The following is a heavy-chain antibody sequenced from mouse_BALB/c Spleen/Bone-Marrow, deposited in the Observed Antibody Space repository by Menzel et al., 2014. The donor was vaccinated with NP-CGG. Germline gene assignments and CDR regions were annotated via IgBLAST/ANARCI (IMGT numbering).Heavy chain of an antibody. CDR2: INPDSSMI. CDR3: ASLHYYVFFAY. J-gene: IGHJ3*01. V-gene: IGHV4-1*02. Sequence: EVMLVESGGGLVQPGGSLKLSCAASGFDFSRYWMSWVRQAPGKGLEWIGEINPDSSMINYTPSLKDKFIISRDNAKNTLYLQMSKVRSEDTACYYCASLHYYVFFAYWGQGTLVTVSA. CDR1: GFDFSRYW. D-gene: IGHD1-2*01.